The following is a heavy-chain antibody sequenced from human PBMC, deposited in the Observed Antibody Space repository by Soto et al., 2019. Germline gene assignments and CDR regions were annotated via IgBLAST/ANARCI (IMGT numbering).Heavy chain of an antibody. CDR1: GFTFSSYA. CDR3: ASYDYGDRYYFDY. V-gene: IGHV3-30-3*01. J-gene: IGHJ4*02. D-gene: IGHD4-17*01. CDR2: ISYDGSNK. Sequence: GGSLRLSCAASGFTFSSYAMHWVRQAPGKGLEWVAVISYDGSNKYYADSVKGRFTISRDNSKNTLYLQMNSLRAEDTAVYYCASYDYGDRYYFDYWGQGTLVTVSS.